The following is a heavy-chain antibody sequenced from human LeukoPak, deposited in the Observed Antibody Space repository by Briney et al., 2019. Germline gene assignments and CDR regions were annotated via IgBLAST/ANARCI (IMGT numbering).Heavy chain of an antibody. D-gene: IGHD6-13*01. J-gene: IGHJ4*02. CDR1: GYTFTSYG. CDR3: GRGIVAAGSMSY. V-gene: IGHV1-18*01. CDR2: ISANNGNT. Sequence: ASVKVSFKASGYTFTSYGITWVRQAPGQGLEWMGWISANNGNTNSAQKLQGRVTMTTDTSTSTAYMELRRLRSDDTAVYYCGRGIVAAGSMSYWGQGTLVTVSS.